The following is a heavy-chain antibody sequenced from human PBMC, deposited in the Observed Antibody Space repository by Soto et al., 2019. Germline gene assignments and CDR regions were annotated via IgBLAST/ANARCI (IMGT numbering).Heavy chain of an antibody. D-gene: IGHD2-8*01. J-gene: IGHJ4*02. CDR3: ARVPTGKYGVWNY. V-gene: IGHV3-74*01. CDR1: GFTFSSYW. CDR2: INPGGSIT. Sequence: EEEPVESGGGLGQPGGSLRLSCAASGFTFSSYWMHWLRQAPGKGLVWVSRINPGGSITAYADSVKGRFTISRDNAKNTLYLQMNSLRGDDTAVYYCARVPTGKYGVWNYWGQGTLVTVSS.